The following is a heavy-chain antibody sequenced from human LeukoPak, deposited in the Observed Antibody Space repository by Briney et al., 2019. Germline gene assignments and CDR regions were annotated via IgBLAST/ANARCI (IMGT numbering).Heavy chain of an antibody. D-gene: IGHD3-22*01. CDR2: IFYSGST. CDR3: ARGPGGITMIVAYAFDI. CDR1: GGSISSYY. Sequence: SETLSLTCTVSGGSISSYYWSWIRQPPGKGLEWIGYIFYSGSTNYNPSLKSRVPISVDTSKNQFSLKLSSVTAADTAVYYCARGPGGITMIVAYAFDIWGQATMATVSS. V-gene: IGHV4-59*01. J-gene: IGHJ3*02.